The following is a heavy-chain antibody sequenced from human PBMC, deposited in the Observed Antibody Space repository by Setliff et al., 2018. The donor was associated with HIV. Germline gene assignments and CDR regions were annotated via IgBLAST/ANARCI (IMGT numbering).Heavy chain of an antibody. V-gene: IGHV4-39*01. CDR3: ASLDGSESPYIYYYYMDV. D-gene: IGHD3-10*01. Sequence: PSETLSLTCTVSGGSISTSRYYWSWIRQPPGKGLEWIGSINYRGNTYYNPSLKSRAAISVDTSKNQISLKLSSVPAADTAVYYCASLDGSESPYIYYYYMDVWGEGTAVTVSS. CDR1: GGSISTSRYY. J-gene: IGHJ6*03. CDR2: INYRGNT.